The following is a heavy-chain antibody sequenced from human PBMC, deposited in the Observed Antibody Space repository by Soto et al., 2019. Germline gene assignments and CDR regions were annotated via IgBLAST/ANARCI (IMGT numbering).Heavy chain of an antibody. D-gene: IGHD4-17*01. V-gene: IGHV2-26*01. CDR3: ARMDGDYNYCCLDV. CDR1: GFSLTNARLG. CDR2: FFSAAER. J-gene: IGHJ6*02. Sequence: QVTFKESGPVLVKPTEPLTLTCSASGFSLTNARLGGRWIRQPPGKALEWLAHFFSAAERSYSTSMQSRLNMYKDSSGSQVVLTMTNMAPADTASYSFARMDGDYNYCCLDVWGHGISVTVSS.